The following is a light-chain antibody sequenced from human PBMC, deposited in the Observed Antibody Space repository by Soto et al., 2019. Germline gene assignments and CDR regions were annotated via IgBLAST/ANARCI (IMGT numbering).Light chain of an antibody. CDR1: QDINIY. J-gene: IGKJ4*01. CDR2: AAS. Sequence: DIQMTQSPSSLSASVGDRVTITCRAGQDINIYLAWYQQKPGKVPKLLISAASTLQSGVPSRFSGSGSGTDFTLTISSLQPEDVATYYCQKYADAPLTFGGGTKVEIK. V-gene: IGKV1-27*01. CDR3: QKYADAPLT.